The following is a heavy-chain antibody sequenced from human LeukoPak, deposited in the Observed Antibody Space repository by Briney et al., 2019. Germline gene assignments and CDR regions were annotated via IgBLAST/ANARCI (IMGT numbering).Heavy chain of an antibody. CDR1: GGSISSSAYH. Sequence: SETLSLTCTVSGGSISSSAYHWGWIRQPPGKGLEWIGSIYHSGSTYYNPSLKSRVTISVDTSKNQFSLKLSSVTAADTAVYYCARDLVVVTDQNWFDPWGQGTLVTVSS. CDR2: IYHSGST. V-gene: IGHV4-39*07. D-gene: IGHD2-21*02. CDR3: ARDLVVVTDQNWFDP. J-gene: IGHJ5*02.